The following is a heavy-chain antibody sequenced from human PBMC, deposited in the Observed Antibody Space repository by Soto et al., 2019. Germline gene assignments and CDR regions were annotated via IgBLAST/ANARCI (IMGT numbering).Heavy chain of an antibody. CDR3: AREGPSYSRGWSTYDY. V-gene: IGHV6-1*01. Sequence: PSQTLSLTCAISGDSVSSNSAAWNWIRQSPSRGLEWLGRTYYRSKWYNDYAVSVKSQITINPDASKNLFSLQLNSETPEDTAVYYCAREGPSYSRGWSTYDYCGQVTLVTAST. D-gene: IGHD6-19*01. CDR1: GDSVSSNSAA. J-gene: IGHJ4*02. CDR2: TYYRSKWYN.